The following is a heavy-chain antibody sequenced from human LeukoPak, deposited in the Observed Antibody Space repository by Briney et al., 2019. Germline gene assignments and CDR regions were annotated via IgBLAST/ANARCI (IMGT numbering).Heavy chain of an antibody. V-gene: IGHV3-9*01. CDR2: ISWNSGSI. CDR1: GFTFSSYS. J-gene: IGHJ4*02. D-gene: IGHD3-10*01. Sequence: GGSLRLSCAASGFTFSSYSMNWVRQAPGKGLEWVSGISWNSGSIGYADSVKGRFTISRDNAKNSLYLQMNSLRAEDTALYYCAKDYGESYYFDYWGQGTLVTVSS. CDR3: AKDYGESYYFDY.